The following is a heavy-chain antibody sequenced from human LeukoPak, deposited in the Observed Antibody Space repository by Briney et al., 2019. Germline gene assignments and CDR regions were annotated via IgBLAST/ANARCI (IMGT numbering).Heavy chain of an antibody. D-gene: IGHD3-22*01. CDR2: IYSGGST. V-gene: IGHV3-66*01. CDR1: GFTVSSNY. Sequence: PGGSLRLSCAASGFTVSSNYMSWVRQAPGKGLEWVSVIYSGGSTYYADSVKGRFTISRDNSKNTLYLQMNSLRAEDTAVYYCATTGRGYYDSSGYPYWGQGTLVTVSS. CDR3: ATTGRGYYDSSGYPY. J-gene: IGHJ4*02.